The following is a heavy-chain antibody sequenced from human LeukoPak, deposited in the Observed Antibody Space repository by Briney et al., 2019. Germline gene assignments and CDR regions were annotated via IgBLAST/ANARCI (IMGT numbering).Heavy chain of an antibody. J-gene: IGHJ6*02. CDR2: IYYSGST. CDR1: GGSISSYY. CDR3: AREKWELDDYYYGMDV. V-gene: IGHV4-59*12. Sequence: SETLSLTCTVSGGSISSYYWSWIRQPPGKGLEWIGYIYYSGSTNYNPSLKSRVTISVDTSKNQFSLKLSSVTAADTAVYYCAREKWELDDYYYGMDVWGQGTTVTVSS. D-gene: IGHD1-26*01.